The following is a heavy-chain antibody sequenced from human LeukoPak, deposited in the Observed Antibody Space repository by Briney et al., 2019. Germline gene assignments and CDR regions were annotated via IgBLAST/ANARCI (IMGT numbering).Heavy chain of an antibody. CDR2: ISYDGSNK. J-gene: IGHJ5*02. V-gene: IGHV3-30-3*01. CDR1: GFTFSSYA. CDR3: VRPGITIFGVAPRGFDP. Sequence: GGSLRLSCAASGFTFSSYAMHWVRQAPGKGLEWVAIISYDGSNKYYADSVKGRFTISRDNSKNTLYLQMDSLRAEDTAVYYCVRPGITIFGVAPRGFDPWGQGTLVTVSS. D-gene: IGHD3-3*01.